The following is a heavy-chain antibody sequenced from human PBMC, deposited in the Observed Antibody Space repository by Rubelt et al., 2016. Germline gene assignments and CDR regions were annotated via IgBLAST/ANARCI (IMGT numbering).Heavy chain of an antibody. V-gene: IGHV1-24*01. CDR2: FDPEDGET. Sequence: GLEWMGGFDPEDGETIYAQKFQGRVTMTTDTSTSTAYMELRSLRSEDTAVYYCAREYYDFWSGYSGVEDYWGQGTLVTVSS. J-gene: IGHJ4*02. CDR3: AREYYDFWSGYSGVEDY. D-gene: IGHD3-3*01.